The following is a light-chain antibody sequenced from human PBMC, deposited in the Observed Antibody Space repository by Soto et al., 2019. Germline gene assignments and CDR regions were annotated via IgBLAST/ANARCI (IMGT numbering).Light chain of an antibody. CDR2: WAS. CDR1: QSILYSSNDKSY. J-gene: IGKJ5*01. Sequence: DIVMTQSPDSLAVSLGESATINCKSSQSILYSSNDKSYLAWYQQKPGQPPKLLIYWASTRNSGVPDRFSGSGSGTDFTLTISSLQPEDVVVYYCQQYWSTLVTFGQGTRLEIE. CDR3: QQYWSTLVT. V-gene: IGKV4-1*01.